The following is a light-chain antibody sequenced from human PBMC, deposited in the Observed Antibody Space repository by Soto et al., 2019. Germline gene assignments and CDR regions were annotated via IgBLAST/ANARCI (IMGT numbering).Light chain of an antibody. Sequence: SLDQPRYVSGSRGQSVPISCTGTSSDVGNYNYVSWYQQHPGKAPKLMIYDVTKRPSGVPDRFSGSKSGNTASLTTSGLQAEDEADYYCCSYAGSYSYVFATGTKVTVL. CDR3: CSYAGSYSYV. V-gene: IGLV2-11*01. CDR1: SSDVGNYNY. CDR2: DVT. J-gene: IGLJ1*01.